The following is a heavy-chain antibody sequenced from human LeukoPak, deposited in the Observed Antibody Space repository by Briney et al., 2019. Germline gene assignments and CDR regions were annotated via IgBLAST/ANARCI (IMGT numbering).Heavy chain of an antibody. CDR2: ISSSSSYI. J-gene: IGHJ4*02. CDR3: ARGTDYGDYVCDY. CDR1: GFTFSSYW. D-gene: IGHD4-17*01. V-gene: IGHV3-21*01. Sequence: GGSLRLSCAASGFTFSSYWMSWVRQAPGKGLEWVSSISSSSSYIYYADSVKGRFTISRDNAKNSLYLQMNSLRADDTAVYYCARGTDYGDYVCDYWGQGTLVTVSS.